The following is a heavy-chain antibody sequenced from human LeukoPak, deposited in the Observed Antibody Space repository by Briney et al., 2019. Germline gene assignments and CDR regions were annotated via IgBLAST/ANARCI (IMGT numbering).Heavy chain of an antibody. D-gene: IGHD3-10*01. Sequence: SQTLSLTCTVSGGSISSGSYYWSWIRQPAGKGLEWIGRIYTTGSTNYNPSLKSRVTISVDTSKNQFSLKLNSVTAADTAVYYYARDYARFGVYYFDYWGQGTLVTVSS. CDR2: IYTTGST. J-gene: IGHJ4*02. V-gene: IGHV4-61*02. CDR1: GGSISSGSYY. CDR3: ARDYARFGVYYFDY.